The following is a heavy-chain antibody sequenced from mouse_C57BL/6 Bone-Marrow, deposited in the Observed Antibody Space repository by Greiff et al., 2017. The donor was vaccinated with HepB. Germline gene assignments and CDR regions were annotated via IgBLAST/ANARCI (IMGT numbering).Heavy chain of an antibody. V-gene: IGHV3-6*01. CDR3: ARVDYYGNPYYFDY. CDR1: GYSITSGYY. Sequence: VQLKESGPGLVKPSQSLSLTCSVTGYSITSGYYWNWIRQFPGNKLEWMGYISYDGSNNYNPSLKNRISITRDTSKNQFFLKLNSVTTEDTATYYCARVDYYGNPYYFDYWGQGTTLTVSS. J-gene: IGHJ2*01. D-gene: IGHD1-1*01. CDR2: ISYDGSN.